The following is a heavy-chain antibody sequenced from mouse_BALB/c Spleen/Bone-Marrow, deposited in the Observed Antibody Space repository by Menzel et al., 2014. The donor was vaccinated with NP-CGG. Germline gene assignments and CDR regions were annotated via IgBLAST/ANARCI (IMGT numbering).Heavy chain of an antibody. V-gene: IGHV2-9*01. Sequence: QVQLKESGPGLVAPSQSLSITCTVSGFSLTTFGVDWVRQPPGKGLEWLGVIWADGSKNYNSALMSRLSIRKDNSRSQVFLKMNSLQTDDTAMYYCAKNSYDAMDYWGQGTSVTVSS. CDR1: GFSLTTFG. CDR2: IWADGSK. J-gene: IGHJ4*01. CDR3: AKNSYDAMDY.